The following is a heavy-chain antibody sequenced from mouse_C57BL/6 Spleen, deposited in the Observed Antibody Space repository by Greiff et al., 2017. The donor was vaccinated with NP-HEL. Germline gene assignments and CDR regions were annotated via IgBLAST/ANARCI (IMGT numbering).Heavy chain of an antibody. D-gene: IGHD2-1*01. CDR2: ISSGGSYT. Sequence: EVKLVESGGDLVKPGGSLKLSCAASGFTFSSYGMSWVRQTPDKRLEWVATISSGGSYTYYPDSVKGRFTISRDNAKNTLYLQMSSLKSEDTAMYYCARDGNSFDYWGQGTTLTVSS. CDR1: GFTFSSYG. J-gene: IGHJ2*01. V-gene: IGHV5-6*01. CDR3: ARDGNSFDY.